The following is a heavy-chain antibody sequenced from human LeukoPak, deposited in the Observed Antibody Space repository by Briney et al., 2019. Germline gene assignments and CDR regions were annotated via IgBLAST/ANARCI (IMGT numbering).Heavy chain of an antibody. Sequence: PGGSLRLSCAASGFTFDDYTMHWVRQAPGKGLEWVSLISWDGGSTYYADSVKGRFTISRDNSKNSLYLQMNSLRTEDTALYYCAKAGEMATTKGVWFDPWGQGTLVTVSS. CDR2: ISWDGGST. J-gene: IGHJ5*02. CDR3: AKAGEMATTKGVWFDP. D-gene: IGHD5-24*01. V-gene: IGHV3-43*01. CDR1: GFTFDDYT.